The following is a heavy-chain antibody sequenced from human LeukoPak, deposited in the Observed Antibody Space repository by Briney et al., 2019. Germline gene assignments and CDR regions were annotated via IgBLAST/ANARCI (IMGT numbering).Heavy chain of an antibody. V-gene: IGHV3-21*01. CDR3: ARDWRSGGNCFGY. CDR2: IYTGSTYI. Sequence: GESLRLSCSASGFTFSSYSMNWVRQAPGKGLEWVSSIYTGSTYIYYAESVKGRFIISRDDAKNTLYLQMSSLRAEDTAVYCCARDWRSGGNCFGYWGQGTLVTVSS. D-gene: IGHD2-15*01. J-gene: IGHJ4*02. CDR1: GFTFSSYS.